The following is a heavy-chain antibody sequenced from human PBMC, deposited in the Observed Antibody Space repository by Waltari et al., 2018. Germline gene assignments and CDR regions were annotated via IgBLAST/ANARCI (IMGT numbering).Heavy chain of an antibody. Sequence: QVQLQESGPGLVKPSETLSLTCTVPGGSISSYYWSWIRQPPGKGLEWIGYIYYSGSTNYNPSLKSRVTISVDTSKNQFSLKLSSVTAADTAVYYCARDSTRVKDAFDIWGQGTMVTVSS. CDR3: ARDSTRVKDAFDI. CDR1: GGSISSYY. CDR2: IYYSGST. D-gene: IGHD1-1*01. J-gene: IGHJ3*02. V-gene: IGHV4-59*01.